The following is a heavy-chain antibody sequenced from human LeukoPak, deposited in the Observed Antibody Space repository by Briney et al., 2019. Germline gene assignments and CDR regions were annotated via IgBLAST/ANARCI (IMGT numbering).Heavy chain of an antibody. Sequence: PGGSLRLSCAASGFTFSSYGMHWVRQRPGTGLEWVAFIQYDTSEIYYADSVKGRFTISRNNPQNMVYLQMDSLTTEDTALYFCAREGSNLVIHAFDVWGQGTMVTVSS. D-gene: IGHD2-21*01. CDR1: GFTFSSYG. CDR3: AREGSNLVIHAFDV. V-gene: IGHV3-30*19. J-gene: IGHJ3*01. CDR2: IQYDTSEI.